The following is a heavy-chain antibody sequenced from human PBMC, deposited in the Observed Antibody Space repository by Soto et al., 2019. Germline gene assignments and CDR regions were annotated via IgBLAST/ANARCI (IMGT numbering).Heavy chain of an antibody. V-gene: IGHV1-69*01. CDR3: ARSQGSSTSLEIYYYYYYGMDV. CDR2: IIPISGTA. J-gene: IGHJ6*02. Sequence: QVQLVQSGAEVKKPGSSVKVSCKASGGTFSSYAISWVRQAPGQGLEWLGGIIPISGTANYAQKFRGRVTITADESTSTAYMALSSLRSEDTAVYYCARSQGSSTSLEIYYYYYYGMDVWGQGTTVTVSS. CDR1: GGTFSSYA. D-gene: IGHD2-2*01.